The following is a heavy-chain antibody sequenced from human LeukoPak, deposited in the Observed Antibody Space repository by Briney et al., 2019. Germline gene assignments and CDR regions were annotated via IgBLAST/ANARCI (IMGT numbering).Heavy chain of an antibody. Sequence: SETLSLTCTVSGGSIRSSYYWGWIRQPPGKGLEWIGSIYDSGSTYYNPSLKSRVTISVDTSKNQSSLKLNSVTAADTAVYYCARHYGPWGQGTLVTVSS. CDR1: GGSIRSSYY. CDR2: IYDSGST. CDR3: ARHYGP. D-gene: IGHD3-10*01. J-gene: IGHJ5*02. V-gene: IGHV4-39*01.